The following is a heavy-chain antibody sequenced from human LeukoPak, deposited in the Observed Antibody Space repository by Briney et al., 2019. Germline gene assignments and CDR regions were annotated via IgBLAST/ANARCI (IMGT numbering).Heavy chain of an antibody. CDR3: ARKGVWTYYYGMDV. Sequence: PRGAPRLSCAASGFTFFSYEMNWVRQAPGKGLEWVSYISSSGSTIYYADAVKGRFTNSRDNAKNSLYLQMNSLRAEDTAVYYCARKGVWTYYYGMDVWGEGTTVTVSS. V-gene: IGHV3-48*03. D-gene: IGHD3-10*01. CDR1: GFTFFSYE. J-gene: IGHJ6*04. CDR2: ISSSGSTI.